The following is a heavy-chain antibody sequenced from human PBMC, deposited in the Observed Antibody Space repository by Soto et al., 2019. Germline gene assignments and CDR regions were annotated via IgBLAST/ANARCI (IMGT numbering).Heavy chain of an antibody. CDR2: ISGHNGAT. J-gene: IGHJ4*02. V-gene: IGHV1-18*04. CDR3: ARDQGGYGIFDD. CDR1: GYTFTSSG. Sequence: QVQLVQSGPEVKKPEASVKVSCKTSGYTFTSSGISWVRQAPGQGPEWMGWISGHNGATTFARHFQDRVTLTIDSSTTTAYMEVRSLSFAGTAIYYCARDQGGYGIFDDWGQGTLVTVSS. D-gene: IGHD5-12*01.